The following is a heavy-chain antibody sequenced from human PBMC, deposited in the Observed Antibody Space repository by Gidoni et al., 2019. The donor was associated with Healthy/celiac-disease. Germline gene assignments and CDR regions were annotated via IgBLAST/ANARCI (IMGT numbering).Heavy chain of an antibody. Sequence: VQLQESGPGLVKPSETLSLTSTVSGGSISSYYWSWIRQPPGKGLEWIGYIYYIGSTNYNPSLTSLVTISVDTSKIQFSLKLGSVTAADTAVYYCARGSGNWFDPWGQGTLVTVSS. CDR3: ARGSGNWFDP. J-gene: IGHJ5*02. V-gene: IGHV4-59*01. CDR1: GGSISSYY. CDR2: IYYIGST.